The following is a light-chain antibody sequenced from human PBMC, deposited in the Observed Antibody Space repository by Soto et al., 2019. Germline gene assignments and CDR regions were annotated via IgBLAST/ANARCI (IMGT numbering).Light chain of an antibody. CDR1: SSDVGGYKY. J-gene: IGLJ2*01. Sequence: QSALTQPASVSGSPGQSITISCTGTSSDVGGYKYVSWCQQHPGKAPKLMIYEVTNRPSGVSNRFSGSKSGNTASLTISGLQAEDEADYYCGTWDFSLSGGVFGGGTKLTVL. CDR3: GTWDFSLSGGV. CDR2: EVT. V-gene: IGLV2-14*01.